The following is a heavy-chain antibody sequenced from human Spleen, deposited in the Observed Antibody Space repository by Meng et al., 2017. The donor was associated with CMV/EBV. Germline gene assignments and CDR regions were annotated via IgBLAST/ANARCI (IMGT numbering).Heavy chain of an antibody. CDR2: IYSGGTI. D-gene: IGHD3-22*01. V-gene: IGHV3-53*01. J-gene: IGHJ6*02. CDR3: ARDRRGYYDSSGSYGMDV. CDR1: GFTVSSNY. Sequence: GESLKISCAASGFTVSSNYMSWVRQAPGKGLEWVSIIYSGGTIYYADSVQGRFTISRDNSKNTLYLQMNSLRAEDTAVHYCARDRRGYYDSSGSYGMDVWGQGTTVTVSS.